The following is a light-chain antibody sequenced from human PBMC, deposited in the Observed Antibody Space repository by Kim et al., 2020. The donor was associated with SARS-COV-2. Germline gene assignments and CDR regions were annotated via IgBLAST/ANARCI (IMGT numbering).Light chain of an antibody. Sequence: EIVLTQSPGTLSLSPGERATLSCRASQSVSSSYLAWYQQKPGQAPRILIYGASNRANGIPDRFSGSGSGTDFTLTISRLEPEDFAVYSCQQYGSSPATFGPGTKVDIK. V-gene: IGKV3-20*01. CDR1: QSVSSSY. CDR2: GAS. J-gene: IGKJ3*01. CDR3: QQYGSSPAT.